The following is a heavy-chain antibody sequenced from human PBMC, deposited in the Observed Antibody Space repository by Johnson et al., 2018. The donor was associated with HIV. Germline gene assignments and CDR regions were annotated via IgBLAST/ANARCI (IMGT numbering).Heavy chain of an antibody. CDR1: GFTFSSYG. J-gene: IGHJ3*02. Sequence: QVQLVESGGGVVQPGGSLRLSCAASGFTFSSYGMHWVRQAPGKGLEWVAFIRYDGSKKYYADSVKGRFTISRDNSKNTLYLQMNSLRAEDTAMYYCARVVYDSSGYDWVDAFDIWGQGTMVTVSS. CDR3: ARVVYDSSGYDWVDAFDI. D-gene: IGHD3-22*01. V-gene: IGHV3-30*02. CDR2: IRYDGSKK.